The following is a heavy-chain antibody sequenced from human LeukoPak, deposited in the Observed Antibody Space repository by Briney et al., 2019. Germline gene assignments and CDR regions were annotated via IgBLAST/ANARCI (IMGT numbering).Heavy chain of an antibody. CDR2: INAGDGST. V-gene: IGHV1-3*01. J-gene: IGHJ4*02. CDR1: GYTFINYA. CDR3: ALGAYDY. Sequence: GASVKVSCKASGYTFINYAIHWVRQAPGQGLEWMGWINAGDGSTRYSRRFQDRFTVTRDTSATTAYMEMRSLNFDDTAVYYCALGAYDYWGQGTLLTVST. D-gene: IGHD1-26*01.